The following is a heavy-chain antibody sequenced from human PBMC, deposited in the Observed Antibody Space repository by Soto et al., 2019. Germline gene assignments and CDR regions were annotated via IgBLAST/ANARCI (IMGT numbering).Heavy chain of an antibody. CDR3: AKEKSVMNSGYDAFDV. J-gene: IGHJ3*01. CDR1: GFAFSSYE. V-gene: IGHV3-48*03. CDR2: MSAGGTI. Sequence: PGGSLRLSCAAPGFAFSSYEMDWVRQAPGKGLEWIAYMSAGGTIHYADSVKGRFTISRDNAKNSLYLEMNSLRAEDTAVYYCAKEKSVMNSGYDAFDVWGQGTMVTVSS. D-gene: IGHD5-12*01.